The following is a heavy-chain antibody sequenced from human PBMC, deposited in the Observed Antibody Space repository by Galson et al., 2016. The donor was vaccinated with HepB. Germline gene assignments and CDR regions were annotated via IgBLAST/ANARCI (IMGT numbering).Heavy chain of an antibody. D-gene: IGHD3-9*01. CDR3: AGYYDILTGYYDY. CDR1: GFTFSNYW. Sequence: SLRLSCAASGFTFSNYWMNWVRQAPGKGLEWVANIKQDGSEKYYEDSVKGRFTISRDNAKNSLYLQMNSLRAEDTAVYYCAGYYDILTGYYDYWGQGTLVTVSS. V-gene: IGHV3-7*01. J-gene: IGHJ4*02. CDR2: IKQDGSEK.